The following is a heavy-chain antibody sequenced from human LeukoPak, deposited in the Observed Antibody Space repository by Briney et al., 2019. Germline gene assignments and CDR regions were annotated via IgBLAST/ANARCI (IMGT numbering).Heavy chain of an antibody. CDR1: AGSFSTYG. CDR3: ARGRGSYFEDFDY. J-gene: IGHJ4*02. D-gene: IGHD1-26*01. CDR2: IIPIFPTP. Sequence: PSVKVSCKASAGSFSTYGITWVRQAPGPWLEWMGRIIPIFPTPNYAQKFQGRVTITTDESTSTAYMELSSLRSDDTAVYYCARGRGSYFEDFDYWGQGTLVTVSS. V-gene: IGHV1-69*05.